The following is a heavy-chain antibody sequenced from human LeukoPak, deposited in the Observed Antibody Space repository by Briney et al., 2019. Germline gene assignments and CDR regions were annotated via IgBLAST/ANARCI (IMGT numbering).Heavy chain of an antibody. Sequence: PGGSLRLSCAASGFTFSSYSMNWVRQAPGKGLEWVSSISSSSSYIYYADSVKGRFTISRDDAKNSLYLQMNSLRAEDTAVYYCARAWGYNYYDSSGYNCFDYWGQGTLVTVSS. CDR3: ARAWGYNYYDSSGYNCFDY. CDR2: ISSSSSYI. V-gene: IGHV3-21*01. D-gene: IGHD3-22*01. J-gene: IGHJ4*02. CDR1: GFTFSSYS.